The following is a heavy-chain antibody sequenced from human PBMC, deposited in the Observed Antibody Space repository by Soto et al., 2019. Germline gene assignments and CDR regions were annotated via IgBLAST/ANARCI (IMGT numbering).Heavy chain of an antibody. D-gene: IGHD2-2*01. CDR2: IYYSGST. V-gene: IGHV4-39*01. CDR1: GGSISSSSYY. CDR3: ARHPLLSSTTRASSNYYYGMDV. J-gene: IGHJ6*02. Sequence: SETLSLTCTVSGGSISSSSYYWGWIRQPPGKGLEWIGSIYYSGSTYYNPSLKSRVTISVDTSKNQFSLKLSSVTAADTAVYYCARHPLLSSTTRASSNYYYGMDVWGQGTTVTVSS.